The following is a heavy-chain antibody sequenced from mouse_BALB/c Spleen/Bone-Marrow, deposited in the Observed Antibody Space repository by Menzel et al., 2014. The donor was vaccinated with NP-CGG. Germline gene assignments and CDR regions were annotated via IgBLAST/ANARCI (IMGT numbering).Heavy chain of an antibody. CDR3: ARRAYGSSALFGY. CDR1: GFTFSDYY. Sequence: EVQGVESGGGLVPPGGSLKLSCATSGFTFSDYYMYWVRQTPEKRLEWVAYISNGGVSTYYPDTVKGRFTISRDNAKNTLYLQMSRLKSEDTAMYYCARRAYGSSALFGYWGQGILVTVSA. V-gene: IGHV5-12*02. D-gene: IGHD1-1*01. J-gene: IGHJ3*01. CDR2: ISNGGVST.